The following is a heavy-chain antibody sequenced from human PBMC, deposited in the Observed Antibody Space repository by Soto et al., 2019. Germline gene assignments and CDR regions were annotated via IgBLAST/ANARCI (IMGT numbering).Heavy chain of an antibody. Sequence: ASVKVFCKASGYTFTGYYMHWVRQAPGQGLEWMGWINPNSGGPNYAQKLQGWVTMTRDTSIWTAYMELGRPRSDDTAVYYCARDRLGYIVVVPAAIHYYYHYGVAVWGQGSPARVSS. CDR2: INPNSGGP. D-gene: IGHD2-2*01. CDR3: ARDRLGYIVVVPAAIHYYYHYGVAV. V-gene: IGHV1-2*04. J-gene: IGHJ6*02. CDR1: GYTFTGYY.